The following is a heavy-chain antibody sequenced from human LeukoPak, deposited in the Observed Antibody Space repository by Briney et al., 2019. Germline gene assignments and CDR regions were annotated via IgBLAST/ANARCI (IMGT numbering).Heavy chain of an antibody. D-gene: IGHD5-24*01. Sequence: GGSLTLSCEASGFTFSGNWMSWVRQAPGKGLEWVASINPDGSQKLYVDSVKGRFTISRDNTKSSLYLQMNSLGAEDTAMYYCARLLGTATTYDSWGQGTRVTVS. CDR2: INPDGSQK. V-gene: IGHV3-7*01. J-gene: IGHJ4*02. CDR1: GFTFSGNW. CDR3: ARLLGTATTYDS.